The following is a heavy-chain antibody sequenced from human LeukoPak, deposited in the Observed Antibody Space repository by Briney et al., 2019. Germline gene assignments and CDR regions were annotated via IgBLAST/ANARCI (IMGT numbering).Heavy chain of an antibody. D-gene: IGHD1-26*01. CDR2: ISYDGSNK. J-gene: IGHJ4*02. Sequence: GGSLRLSCAAPGFTFNSYTMHWVRQAPGKGLEWVAVISYDGSNKYYADSVKGRFTISRDNSKNTLYLQMNSLRAEDTAVYYCARGGSYAAGNYWGQGTLVTVSS. CDR1: GFTFNSYT. V-gene: IGHV3-30-3*01. CDR3: ARGGSYAAGNY.